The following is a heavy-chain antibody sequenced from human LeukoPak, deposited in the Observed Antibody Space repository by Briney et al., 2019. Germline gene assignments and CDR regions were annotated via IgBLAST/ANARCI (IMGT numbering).Heavy chain of an antibody. CDR1: GGSISSSSYY. D-gene: IGHD1-26*01. CDR3: ARIQWELLVYFDY. J-gene: IGHJ4*02. V-gene: IGHV4-39*01. CDR2: IYYSGST. Sequence: SETLSLTCTVSGGSISSSSYYWGWIRQPPGKGLEWIGSIYYSGSTYYNPSLKSRVTISVDTSKNQFSLKLSSVTAADTAVYYCARIQWELLVYFDYWGQRTLVTVSS.